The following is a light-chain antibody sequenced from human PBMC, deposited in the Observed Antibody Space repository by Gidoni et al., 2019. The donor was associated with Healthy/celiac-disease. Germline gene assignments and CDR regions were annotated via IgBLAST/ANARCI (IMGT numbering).Light chain of an antibody. V-gene: IGKV2-28*01. J-gene: IGKJ3*01. Sequence: DNVMTQSPLSLPVTPGEPASISCRSSPSLLHSNGYNYLDWYLQKPGQSPQLLIYLGATRASGVPDRISGSGSGTDFTLKISRVEAEDVGVYYCMQALQTPLFTFXPXTKVXIK. CDR3: MQALQTPLFT. CDR2: LGA. CDR1: PSLLHSNGYNY.